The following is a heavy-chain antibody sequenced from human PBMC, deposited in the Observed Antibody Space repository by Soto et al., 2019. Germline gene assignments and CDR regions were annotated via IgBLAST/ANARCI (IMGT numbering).Heavy chain of an antibody. Sequence: ASVKVSCKASGYTLTGCYIHCVRQAPGQGLEWMGWISPNSGGTNSAQKFQGRVTLTRDTSINSVYMELSRLRSDDTAVYYCARANSGDDDEFDYWGQGTPVTVS. D-gene: IGHD5-12*01. V-gene: IGHV1-2*02. CDR1: GYTLTGCY. J-gene: IGHJ4*02. CDR2: ISPNSGGT. CDR3: ARANSGDDDEFDY.